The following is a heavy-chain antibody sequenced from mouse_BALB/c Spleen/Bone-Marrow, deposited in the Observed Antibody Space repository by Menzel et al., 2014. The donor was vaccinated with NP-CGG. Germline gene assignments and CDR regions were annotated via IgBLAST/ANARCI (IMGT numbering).Heavy chain of an antibody. J-gene: IGHJ2*01. CDR2: ISIYNGNT. CDR1: GYTFTDYA. V-gene: IGHV1-67*01. D-gene: IGHD1-1*01. CDR3: ARSPYGSRYYFDY. Sequence: VKLQESGPELVRPGVSVEISCKGSGYTFTDYAMHWVKQSHAKSLEWIGVISIYNGNTNYNQKFKGKATMTVDKSSSTAYMELARLTSEDSAIYYCARSPYGSRYYFDYWGQGTTLTVSS.